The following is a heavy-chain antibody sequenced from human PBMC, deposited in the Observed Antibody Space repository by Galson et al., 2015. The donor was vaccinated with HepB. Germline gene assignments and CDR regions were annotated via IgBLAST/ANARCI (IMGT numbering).Heavy chain of an antibody. Sequence: SVKVSCKASGYTFINYGISWVRQAPGQGLEWLGWISTFNGNTNYAQKLQGRVTMTTDTSTSTAYMDLRSLRSDDTAMYYCARGYGSGLTTSYYYGVDVWGQGTTVTVSS. J-gene: IGHJ6*02. D-gene: IGHD6-19*01. CDR3: ARGYGSGLTTSYYYGVDV. CDR2: ISTFNGNT. V-gene: IGHV1-18*01. CDR1: GYTFINYG.